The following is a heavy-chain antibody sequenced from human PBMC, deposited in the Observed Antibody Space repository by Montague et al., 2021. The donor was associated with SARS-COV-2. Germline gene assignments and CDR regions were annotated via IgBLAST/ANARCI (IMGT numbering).Heavy chain of an antibody. CDR1: GFSFSSRG. CDR2: VEQDGSES. Sequence: SLRLSCAASGFSFSSRGMSWVRQVPGKGLEWVATVEQDGSESHYVDSVKGRSTISGDNAKSSAYLQMSSLRVEDTAVYFCARDHYGSEDYWGQGILVTVSS. D-gene: IGHD3-10*01. J-gene: IGHJ4*02. V-gene: IGHV3-7*01. CDR3: ARDHYGSEDY.